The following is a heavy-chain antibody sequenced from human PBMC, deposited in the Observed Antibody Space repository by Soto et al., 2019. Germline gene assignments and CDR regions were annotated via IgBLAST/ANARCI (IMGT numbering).Heavy chain of an antibody. J-gene: IGHJ4*02. CDR3: ASDDYVWGSYRAIDY. CDR1: GGSISSSSYY. V-gene: IGHV4-39*01. Sequence: SETLSLTCTVSGGSISSSSYYWGWIRQPPGKGLEWIGSIYYSGSTYYNPSLKSRVTISVDTSKNQFSLKLSSVTAADTAVYYCASDDYVWGSYRAIDYWGQGTLVTVSS. CDR2: IYYSGST. D-gene: IGHD3-16*02.